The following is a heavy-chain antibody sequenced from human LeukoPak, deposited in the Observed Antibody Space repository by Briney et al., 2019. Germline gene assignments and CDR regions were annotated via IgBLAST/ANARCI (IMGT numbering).Heavy chain of an antibody. D-gene: IGHD2-2*01. V-gene: IGHV3-23*01. CDR1: GFTFSSYA. Sequence: PGGSLRLSCAASGFTFSSYAMSWVRQAPGKGLEWVSVISGSGGSTYYADSVKGRFTISRDNSKNTLYLQMNSLRAEDTAVYYFAKSASGPIVVVPAYYYYGMDVWGQGTTVTVSS. CDR3: AKSASGPIVVVPAYYYYGMDV. CDR2: ISGSGGST. J-gene: IGHJ6*02.